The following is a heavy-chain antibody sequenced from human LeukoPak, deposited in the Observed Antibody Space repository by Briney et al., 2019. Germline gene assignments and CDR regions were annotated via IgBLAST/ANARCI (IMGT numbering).Heavy chain of an antibody. Sequence: SETLSLTCTVSGGSISSYYWNWIRQPAGKGLEWIGRIYTSGSTNYNPSLKGRVTMSVDTSKNQFSLKLSSVTAADTAVYYCARVDSGSYHGVRVWDYWGQGTLVTVSS. CDR1: GGSISSYY. D-gene: IGHD1-26*01. CDR3: ARVDSGSYHGVRVWDY. CDR2: IYTSGST. J-gene: IGHJ4*02. V-gene: IGHV4-4*07.